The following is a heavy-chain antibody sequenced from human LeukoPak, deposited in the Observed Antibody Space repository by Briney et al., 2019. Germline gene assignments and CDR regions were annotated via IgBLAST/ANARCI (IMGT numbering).Heavy chain of an antibody. J-gene: IGHJ4*02. V-gene: IGHV3-23*01. Sequence: GGSLRLSCAASGFTFSSYAMSWVRQAPGQGLQWVSGINDGGATFYYDPVKGRFNISRDNSRNTLFLKMNSLRAEDTGTYYCAKDHCYISRCIGGFDCWGQGTLVTVSS. CDR1: GFTFSSYA. D-gene: IGHD2/OR15-2a*01. CDR3: AKDHCYISRCIGGFDC. CDR2: INDGGAT.